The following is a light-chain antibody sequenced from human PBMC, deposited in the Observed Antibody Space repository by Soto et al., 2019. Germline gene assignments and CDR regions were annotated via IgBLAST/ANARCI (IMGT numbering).Light chain of an antibody. CDR3: QQYNTYIT. Sequence: DIQMTQSPSTLSASVGDRVTITCRASQSISSWFAWYQQKPGKAPKLLIYKASSLESGVPSRFSGSGSGTDFTLTISSLQPDDFVTYYCQQYNTYITFGPGTKVDIK. J-gene: IGKJ3*01. CDR1: QSISSW. CDR2: KAS. V-gene: IGKV1-5*03.